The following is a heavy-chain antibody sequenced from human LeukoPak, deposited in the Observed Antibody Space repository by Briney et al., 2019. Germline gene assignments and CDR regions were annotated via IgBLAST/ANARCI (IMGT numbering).Heavy chain of an antibody. V-gene: IGHV3-21*01. D-gene: IGHD1-26*01. CDR2: ISSSSSYI. J-gene: IGHJ6*02. CDR3: ARGTSGSYYGILDV. CDR1: GFTFSSYS. Sequence: GGSLRLSCAASGFTFSSYSMNWVRQAPGKGLEWVSSISSSSSYIYYADSVKGRFTISRDNAKNSLYLQMNSLRAEDTAVYYCARGTSGSYYGILDVWGQGTTVTVSS.